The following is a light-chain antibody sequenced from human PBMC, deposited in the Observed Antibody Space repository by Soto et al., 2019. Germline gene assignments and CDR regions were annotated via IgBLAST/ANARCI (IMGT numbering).Light chain of an antibody. CDR2: DVS. V-gene: IGLV2-8*01. CDR1: NSDVGNYNY. J-gene: IGLJ1*01. CDR3: SSYAGSNIYV. Sequence: QSVLTQAPSASGSPGQSVTISCTGTNSDVGNYNYVSWYQQHPGKAPKLMIYDVSNRPSGVSNRFSGSKSGNTASLTVSGLQAEDEADYYCSSYAGSNIYVFGTGTKVTVL.